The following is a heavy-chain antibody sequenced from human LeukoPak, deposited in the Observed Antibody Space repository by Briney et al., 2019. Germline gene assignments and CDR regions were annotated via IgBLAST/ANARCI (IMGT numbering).Heavy chain of an antibody. D-gene: IGHD3-10*01. CDR1: GYRFTSYW. J-gene: IGHJ3*02. CDR2: IYPGDSDT. Sequence: GESLKISCKGSGYRFTSYWIGWVRQMPGKGLEWMGIIYPGDSDTRYSPSFQGQVTISADKSISTAYLQWSSLKASDTAMYYCARAGSWFGESRDAFDIWGQGTMVTVSS. V-gene: IGHV5-51*01. CDR3: ARAGSWFGESRDAFDI.